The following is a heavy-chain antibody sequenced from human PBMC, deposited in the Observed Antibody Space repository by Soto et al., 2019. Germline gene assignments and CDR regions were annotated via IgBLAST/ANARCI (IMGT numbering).Heavy chain of an antibody. CDR1: GGTFSSYA. J-gene: IGHJ6*02. CDR2: IIPIFGTA. Sequence: ASVKVSCKASGGTFSSYAISWVRQAPGQGLEWMGGIIPIFGTANYAQKFQGRATITADESTSTAYMELSSLRSEDTAVYYCVDCSGGSCYYGMDVWGQGTTVTVSS. V-gene: IGHV1-69*13. CDR3: VDCSGGSCYYGMDV. D-gene: IGHD2-15*01.